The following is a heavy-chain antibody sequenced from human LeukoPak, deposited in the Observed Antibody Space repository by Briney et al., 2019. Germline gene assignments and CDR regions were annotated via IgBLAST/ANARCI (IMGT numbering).Heavy chain of an antibody. J-gene: IGHJ4*02. V-gene: IGHV3-23*01. CDR2: ITGSGGSA. D-gene: IGHD3-3*01. CDR3: AKVSWSASDRHC. Sequence: GGSLRLSCAASGLTFNSYELSWVRQAPGKGLDWVSGITGSGGSAFYADSVKGRFTISRDNSKNTLYLQMNSLRAEDTAVYYCAKVSWSASDRHCWGQGTLVTVSS. CDR1: GLTFNSYE.